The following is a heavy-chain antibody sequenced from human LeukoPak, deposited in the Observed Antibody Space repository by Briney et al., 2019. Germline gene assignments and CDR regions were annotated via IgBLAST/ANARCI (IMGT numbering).Heavy chain of an antibody. J-gene: IGHJ4*02. CDR2: IRSKAYGGTT. CDR1: GFTFGDYA. V-gene: IGHV3-49*05. Sequence: KPGRSLRLSCTASGFTFGDYAVSWLRQAPGKGLEWVGFIRSKAYGGTTEYAASVKGRFTISRDDSKSIAYLQMNSLKTEDTAVYYCTRFTQLLAAGIDYWGQGTLVTVSS. CDR3: TRFTQLLAAGIDY. D-gene: IGHD2-2*01.